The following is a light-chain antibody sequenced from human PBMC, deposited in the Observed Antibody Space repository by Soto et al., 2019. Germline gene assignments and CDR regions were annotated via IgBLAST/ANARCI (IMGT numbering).Light chain of an antibody. CDR1: LGISSY. V-gene: IGKV1-27*01. J-gene: IGKJ4*01. CDR2: AAS. Sequence: DIQMTQSPSSLSASVGDRVTITCRASLGISSYLAWYQQKPGKVPKLLICAASTLQSGVPSRFSGSGSGTDFTLTISSLQPEDVTTYYCQKYNSAPLTFGGGTKVEIK. CDR3: QKYNSAPLT.